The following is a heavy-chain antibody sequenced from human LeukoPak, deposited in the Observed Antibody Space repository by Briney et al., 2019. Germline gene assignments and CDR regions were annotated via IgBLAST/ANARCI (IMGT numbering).Heavy chain of an antibody. V-gene: IGHV3-53*04. CDR3: AAHVDTALYYFDY. CDR2: IYSGGST. CDR1: GFTFSSYA. D-gene: IGHD5-18*01. J-gene: IGHJ4*02. Sequence: GGSLRLSCAASGFTFSSYAMSWVRQAPGKGLEWVSVIYSGGSTYYADSVKGRFTISRHNSKNTLYLQMNSLRAEDTAVYYCAAHVDTALYYFDYWGQGTLVTVSS.